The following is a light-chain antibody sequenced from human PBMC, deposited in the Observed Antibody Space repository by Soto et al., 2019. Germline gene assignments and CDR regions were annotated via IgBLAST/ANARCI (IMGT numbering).Light chain of an antibody. V-gene: IGKV1-39*01. J-gene: IGKJ5*01. CDR2: AAS. CDR3: QQSSSPPIT. CDR1: QGIRND. Sequence: ISEPPFSLSASAGDRFTIACVASQGIRNDLGWYQQKPGKAPKLLIYAASSLQSGVPSRFSGSGSGTDFTLTISSLEPEDFATYYCQQSSSPPITFRQGTRLEIK.